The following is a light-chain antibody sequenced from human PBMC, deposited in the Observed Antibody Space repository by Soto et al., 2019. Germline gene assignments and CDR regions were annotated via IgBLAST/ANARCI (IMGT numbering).Light chain of an antibody. Sequence: EIVLTQSPATLSLSPGERATLSCRASQSVSSYLAWFQQKPGQAPRLLIYGASNRATGIPARFSGSGSGTDFALNISSLEPEDFPVYYCQQRTIWSTFGQGIKVEMK. J-gene: IGKJ1*01. CDR3: QQRTIWST. CDR2: GAS. CDR1: QSVSSY. V-gene: IGKV3-11*01.